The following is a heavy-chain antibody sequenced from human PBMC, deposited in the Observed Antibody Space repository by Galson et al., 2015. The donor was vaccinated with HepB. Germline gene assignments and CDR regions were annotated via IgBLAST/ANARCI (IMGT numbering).Heavy chain of an antibody. Sequence: TLSLTCTVSGGSISSGGYYWSWIRQHPGKGLEWIGYIYYSGSTYYNPSLKSRVTISVDTSKNQFSLKLSSVTAADTAVYYCARGELPTWSGYTYYYYMDVWGKGTTVTVSS. V-gene: IGHV4-31*03. CDR1: GGSISSGGYY. J-gene: IGHJ6*03. CDR2: IYYSGST. CDR3: ARGELPTWSGYTYYYYMDV. D-gene: IGHD3-3*01.